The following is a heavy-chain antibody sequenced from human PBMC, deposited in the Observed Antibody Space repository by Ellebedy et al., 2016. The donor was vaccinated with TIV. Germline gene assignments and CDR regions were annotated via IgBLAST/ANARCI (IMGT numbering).Heavy chain of an antibody. Sequence: MPSETLSLTCAISGDSVSSNSVAWHWIRQSPSRGLEWLGRTYYRSKWYNEYAVSVKSRITINPDTSKNQFSLQLNSLTPEDQALYYCVRVSRGAFDLWGQGTTVTVSS. CDR2: TYYRSKWYN. CDR1: GDSVSSNSVA. J-gene: IGHJ3*01. CDR3: VRVSRGAFDL. V-gene: IGHV6-1*01.